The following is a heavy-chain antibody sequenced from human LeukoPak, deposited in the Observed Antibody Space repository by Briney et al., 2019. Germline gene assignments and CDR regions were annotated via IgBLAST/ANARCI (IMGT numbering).Heavy chain of an antibody. CDR1: GGSISSYY. D-gene: IGHD3-10*01. CDR2: IYYSGST. J-gene: IGHJ4*02. Sequence: SETLSLTCTVSGGSISSYYWSWIRQPPGKGLEWIGYIYYSGSTNYNPSLKSRVTISVDTSKNQFSLKLSSVTAADTAIYYCARDAKYYYGSRTYFFFECWGQGTLLTVSS. V-gene: IGHV4-59*01. CDR3: ARDAKYYYGSRTYFFFEC.